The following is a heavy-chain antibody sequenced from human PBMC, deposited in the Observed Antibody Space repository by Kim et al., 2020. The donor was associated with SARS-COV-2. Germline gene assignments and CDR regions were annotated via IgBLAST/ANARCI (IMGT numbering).Heavy chain of an antibody. CDR1: GGSISSSGYY. J-gene: IGHJ5*02. CDR2: ISYSGST. Sequence: SETLSLTCTVSGGSISSSGYYWGWLRQPPGKGLEWIGTISYSGSTYYNPSLKSRVTISVDTSKNQFSLMLSSVTATDTSVYDCARQQLANWFDPWGQGTL. V-gene: IGHV4-39*01. D-gene: IGHD6-13*01. CDR3: ARQQLANWFDP.